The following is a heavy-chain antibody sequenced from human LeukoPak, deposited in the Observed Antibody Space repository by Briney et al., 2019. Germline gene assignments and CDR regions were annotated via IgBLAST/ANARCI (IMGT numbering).Heavy chain of an antibody. D-gene: IGHD1-1*01. J-gene: IGHJ4*02. CDR1: GFTFSSYS. V-gene: IGHV3-21*01. Sequence: GGSLRLSCAASGFTFSSYSMNWVRQAPGKGLEWVSSIKPRSDYIYYADSLKGQFTISRDNAKYLLYLQMNSLRAEDTAVYYCSRGGTDDPFNSWGQGTLVTVSS. CDR3: SRGGTDDPFNS. CDR2: IKPRSDYI.